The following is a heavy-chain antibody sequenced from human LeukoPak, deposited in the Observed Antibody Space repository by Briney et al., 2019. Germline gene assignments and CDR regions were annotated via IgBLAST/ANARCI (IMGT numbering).Heavy chain of an antibody. CDR3: AKSTDNTVTAYFDY. V-gene: IGHV3-23*01. J-gene: IGHJ4*02. D-gene: IGHD4-17*01. CDR1: GFTFSSYA. Sequence: QAGGSLRLSCAASGFTFSSYAMSWVRQAPGKGLEWVSAISGSGGSTYYADSVKGRFTISRDNSKNTLCLQMNSLRAEDTAVYYCAKSTDNTVTAYFDYWGQGTLVTVSS. CDR2: ISGSGGST.